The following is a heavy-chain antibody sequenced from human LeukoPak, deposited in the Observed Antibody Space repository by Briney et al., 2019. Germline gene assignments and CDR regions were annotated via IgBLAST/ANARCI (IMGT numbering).Heavy chain of an antibody. V-gene: IGHV4-59*01. Sequence: SETLSLTCXVSGXSMYYYFWSWIRQPPGKGLEWIGYIYYSGNTYYNPSLKSRVTMSVDTSTTHFSLKLNSMTAADTAVYYCAGGVGFAGSDYSAEDYFDYWGQGTLVTVSS. J-gene: IGHJ4*02. D-gene: IGHD3-22*01. CDR3: AGGVGFAGSDYSAEDYFDY. CDR2: IYYSGNT. CDR1: GXSMYYYF.